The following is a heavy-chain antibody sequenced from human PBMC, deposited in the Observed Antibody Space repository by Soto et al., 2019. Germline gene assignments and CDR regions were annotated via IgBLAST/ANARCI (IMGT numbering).Heavy chain of an antibody. CDR3: ASQEKVVVVAATAFDY. J-gene: IGHJ4*02. CDR2: IYYSGST. Sequence: SETLSLTCTVSGGSISSSSYYWGWIRQPPGKGLEWIVSIYYSGSTYYNPSLKSRVTISVDTSKNQFSLKLSSVTAADTAVYYCASQEKVVVVAATAFDYWGQGTLVTVSS. D-gene: IGHD2-15*01. CDR1: GGSISSSSYY. V-gene: IGHV4-39*01.